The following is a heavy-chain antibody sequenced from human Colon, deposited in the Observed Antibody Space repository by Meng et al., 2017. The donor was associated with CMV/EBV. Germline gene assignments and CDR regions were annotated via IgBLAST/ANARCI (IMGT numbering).Heavy chain of an antibody. D-gene: IGHD5-12*01. V-gene: IGHV3-48*04. J-gene: IGHJ6*02. CDR1: GFTFSSYS. Sequence: GGSLRLSCAASGFTFSSYSMNWVRQPPGKGLEWVSYISSSSSTIYYADSVKGRFTISRDNAKNSLYLQMNSLRAEDTAVYYCARELVATSIYYYYGMDVWGQGTTVTVSS. CDR3: ARELVATSIYYYYGMDV. CDR2: ISSSSSTI.